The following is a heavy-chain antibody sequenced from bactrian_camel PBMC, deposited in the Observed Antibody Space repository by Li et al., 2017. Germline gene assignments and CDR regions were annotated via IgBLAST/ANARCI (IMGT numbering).Heavy chain of an antibody. CDR3: AVRSAPRPCTTESGTFRN. CDR2: INGRGDRA. Sequence: LVESGGGSVQAGGSLSLSCAASGFTFSPNDMTWVRQIPGKGFEWVSVINGRGDRAYYADSVNGRFTISRDNAKNTVYLQMDNLKPDDTGMYYCAVRSAPRPCTTESGTFRNWGQGTQVTVS. D-gene: IGHD3*01. V-gene: IGHV3S40*01. CDR1: GFTFSPND. J-gene: IGHJ4*01.